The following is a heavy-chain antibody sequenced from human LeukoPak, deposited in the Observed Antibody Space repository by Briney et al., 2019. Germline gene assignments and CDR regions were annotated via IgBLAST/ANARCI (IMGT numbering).Heavy chain of an antibody. V-gene: IGHV4-59*08. CDR2: IYYSGST. CDR1: GGSISSYY. Sequence: PSETLSLTCTVSGGSISSYYWSWIRQPPGKGLEWIGYIYYSGSTNYNPSLKSRVTISVDTSKNQFSLKLSSVTAADTAVYYCARNRLFEGWSGYGMDVWGQGTTVTVSS. J-gene: IGHJ6*02. CDR3: ARNRLFEGWSGYGMDV. D-gene: IGHD2-15*01.